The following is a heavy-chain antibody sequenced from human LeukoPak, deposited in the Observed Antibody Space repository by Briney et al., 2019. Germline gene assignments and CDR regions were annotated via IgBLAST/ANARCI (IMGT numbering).Heavy chain of an antibody. CDR3: ARASPVSYDFWSGPPRYYYYMDV. D-gene: IGHD3-3*01. CDR2: INSGANTI. V-gene: IGHV3-48*03. J-gene: IGHJ6*03. Sequence: PGGSLRLSCAASGFTFSTYEMNWVRQAPGKGLEWVSYINSGANTIFYADSVKGRFTISRDNAKNSLYLQMNSLRAEDTAVYYCARASPVSYDFWSGPPRYYYYMDVWGKGTTVTVSS. CDR1: GFTFSTYE.